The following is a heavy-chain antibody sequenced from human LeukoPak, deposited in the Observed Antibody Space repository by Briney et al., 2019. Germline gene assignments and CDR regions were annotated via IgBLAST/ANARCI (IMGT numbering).Heavy chain of an antibody. CDR2: IYPGDSDT. J-gene: IGHJ3*02. CDR1: GYSLTSYW. V-gene: IGHV5-51*01. D-gene: IGHD4-17*01. Sequence: GESLKISCKGSGYSLTSYWIGWVRQMPGKGLEWMGIIYPGDSDTRYSPSFQGQVTISADKSSSTAYLQWSSLKASDTAMYYCARPADYGDYFSGGAVDIWGQGTMVTVSS. CDR3: ARPADYGDYFSGGAVDI.